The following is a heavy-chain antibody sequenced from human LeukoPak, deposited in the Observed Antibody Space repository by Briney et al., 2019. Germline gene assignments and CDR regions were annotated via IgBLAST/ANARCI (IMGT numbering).Heavy chain of an antibody. D-gene: IGHD6-6*01. V-gene: IGHV3-48*03. CDR2: ISSSGNTI. J-gene: IGHJ6*02. CDR1: GFTFSSYE. CDR3: AKDWEQLGIYYYYGMDV. Sequence: GGSLRLSCAASGFTFSSYEMIWVRQAPGKGLEWVSYISSSGNTIYYADSVKGRFTISRDNSKNSLYLQMNSLRTQDTALYYCAKDWEQLGIYYYYGMDVWGQGTTVTVSS.